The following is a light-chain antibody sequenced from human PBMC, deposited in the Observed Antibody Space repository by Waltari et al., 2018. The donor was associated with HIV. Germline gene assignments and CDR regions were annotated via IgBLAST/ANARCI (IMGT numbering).Light chain of an antibody. CDR3: ASYTTRKTWV. CDR2: EVS. CDR1: TTDVGYYNY. V-gene: IGLV2-14*01. Sequence: QSALTQPASVSGSLGQSLTISRTGTTTDVGYYNYVPWYQYHPGNAPKLIIYEVSDRPSGVSNRFSGSKSGNTASLTISGLQAEDETDYYCASYTTRKTWVFGG. J-gene: IGLJ3*02.